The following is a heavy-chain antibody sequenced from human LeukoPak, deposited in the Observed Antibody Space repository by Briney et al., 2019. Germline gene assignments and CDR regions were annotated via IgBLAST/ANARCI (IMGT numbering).Heavy chain of an antibody. D-gene: IGHD3-22*01. CDR3: ARGTYYYDSSGYSPHFDY. CDR1: GYTFTSYA. J-gene: IGHJ4*02. V-gene: IGHV1-3*03. Sequence: ASVMVSCKASGYTFTSYAMHWVRQAPGQRLEWMGWINAGNGNTKYSQEFQGRVTITRDTSASTAYMELSSLRSEDMAVYYCARGTYYYDSSGYSPHFDYWGQGTLVTVSS. CDR2: INAGNGNT.